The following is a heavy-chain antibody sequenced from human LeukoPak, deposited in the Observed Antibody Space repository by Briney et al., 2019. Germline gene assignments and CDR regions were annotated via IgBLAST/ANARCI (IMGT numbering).Heavy chain of an antibody. CDR2: INGSSSDT. Sequence: GGSLRLSCAASGFTFSDYYMTWIRQAPGRGLEWISYINGSSSDTKYADSVKGRFTISRDNAKNSVYLLMNSLRAEDTAVYYCARTNTRISDAHEALDIWGQGTMVTVSS. J-gene: IGHJ3*02. CDR1: GFTFSDYY. V-gene: IGHV3-11*03. D-gene: IGHD2-2*01. CDR3: ARTNTRISDAHEALDI.